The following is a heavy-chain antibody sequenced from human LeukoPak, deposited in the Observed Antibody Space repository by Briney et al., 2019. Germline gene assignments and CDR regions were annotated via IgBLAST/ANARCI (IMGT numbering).Heavy chain of an antibody. CDR1: GFTFSSYA. D-gene: IGHD6-13*01. Sequence: PGRSLRLSCAASGFTFSSYAMHWVRQAPGKGLEWVAVISYDGSNKYYADSVKGRFTISRDNSKNTLYLQMNSLRAEDTAVYYCARGSQQLVDSADYWGQGTLVTVSS. CDR3: ARGSQQLVDSADY. J-gene: IGHJ4*02. CDR2: ISYDGSNK. V-gene: IGHV3-30*04.